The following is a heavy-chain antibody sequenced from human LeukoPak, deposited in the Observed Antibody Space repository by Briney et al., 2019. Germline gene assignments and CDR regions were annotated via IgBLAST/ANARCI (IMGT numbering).Heavy chain of an antibody. CDR1: GFTFSSYG. J-gene: IGHJ5*02. CDR3: AKDPFGIVVVPAMNWFDP. CDR2: ISGSGGST. D-gene: IGHD2-2*01. V-gene: IGHV3-23*01. Sequence: GGSLRLSCAASGFTFSSYGMHWVRQAPGKGLEWVSAISGSGGSTYYADSVKGRFTISRDNSKNTLYLQMNSLRAEDTAVYYCAKDPFGIVVVPAMNWFDPWGQGTLVTVSS.